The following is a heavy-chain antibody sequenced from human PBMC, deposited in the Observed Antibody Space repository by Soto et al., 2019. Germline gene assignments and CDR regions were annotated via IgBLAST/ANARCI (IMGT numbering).Heavy chain of an antibody. D-gene: IGHD7-27*01. CDR2: ISYTGRT. CDR1: GDSVTSGSYY. V-gene: IGHV4-61*03. Sequence: LSLTCIVSGDSVTSGSYYWTWLRQPPGKGLEWIGYISYTGRTKYNPSLQSRVTISVDTSKNDFSLNLSSVTAADTAVYFCAREWGLLPYYVMNVWGHGTAVTVSS. J-gene: IGHJ6*02. CDR3: AREWGLLPYYVMNV.